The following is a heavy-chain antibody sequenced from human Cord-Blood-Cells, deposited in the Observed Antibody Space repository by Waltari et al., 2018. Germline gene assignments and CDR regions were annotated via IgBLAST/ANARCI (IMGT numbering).Heavy chain of an antibody. J-gene: IGHJ4*02. V-gene: IGHV1-69*09. CDR3: ARDTSFDY. Sequence: QVQLVQSGAEVKKPGSSVKVSCQASGRTLSSYATSWVRQATGQGLEWMGRIIPILGIANYAQKFQGRVTITADKSTSTAYMELSSLRSEDTAVYYCARDTSFDYWGQGTLVTVSS. CDR1: GRTLSSYA. CDR2: IIPILGIA.